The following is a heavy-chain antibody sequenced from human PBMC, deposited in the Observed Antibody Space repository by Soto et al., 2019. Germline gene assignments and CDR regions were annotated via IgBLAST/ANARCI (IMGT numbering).Heavy chain of an antibody. CDR2: ISASGGST. J-gene: IGHJ4*02. CDR3: AKDRGGFARGWEYYDF. D-gene: IGHD6-19*01. CDR1: GFAFSSYT. Sequence: GGSLRLSCAASGFAFSSYTMSWVRQTPGKGLEWVSSISASGGSTYYGDSLKGRFTISRDNSKNTLNLHIKSLGVEDSAVYYWAKDRGGFARGWEYYDFWGQGTQVTVAS. V-gene: IGHV3-23*01.